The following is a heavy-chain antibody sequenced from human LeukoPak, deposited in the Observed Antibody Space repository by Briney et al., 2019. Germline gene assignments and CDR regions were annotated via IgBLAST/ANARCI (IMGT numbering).Heavy chain of an antibody. Sequence: ASVRVSCKASGYTFTSNYIHWVRQAPGQGLEWMGMIYPRDGSTSYAQKFQGRVTVTRDTSTSTVHMELSGLRSEDTAVYYCARDQEGFDYWGQGTLATVSS. CDR3: ARDQEGFDY. CDR2: IYPRDGST. J-gene: IGHJ4*02. V-gene: IGHV1-46*01. CDR1: GYTFTSNY.